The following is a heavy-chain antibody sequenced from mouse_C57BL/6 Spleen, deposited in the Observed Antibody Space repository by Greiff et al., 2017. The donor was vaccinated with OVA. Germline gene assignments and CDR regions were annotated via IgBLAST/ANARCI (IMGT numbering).Heavy chain of an antibody. D-gene: IGHD3-2*02. CDR3: ARHSSGWFAY. Sequence: EVKLVESGGGLVQPGGSLKLSCAASGFTFSDYYMYWVRQTPEKRLEWVAYISNGGGSTYYPDTVKGRFTISRDNAKNTLYLQMSRLKSEDTAMYYCARHSSGWFAYWGQGTLVTVSA. CDR2: ISNGGGST. CDR1: GFTFSDYY. V-gene: IGHV5-12*01. J-gene: IGHJ3*01.